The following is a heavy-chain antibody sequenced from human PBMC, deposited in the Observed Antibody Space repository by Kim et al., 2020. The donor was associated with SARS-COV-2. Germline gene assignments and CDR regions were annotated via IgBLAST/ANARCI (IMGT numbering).Heavy chain of an antibody. V-gene: IGHV4-4*07. D-gene: IGHD2-2*01. CDR2: IYTSGST. J-gene: IGHJ4*02. CDR1: GGSISSYY. CDR3: TREIVVVPAAMWVGCFDY. Sequence: SETLSLTCTVSGGSISSYYWSWIRQPAGKGLEWIGRIYTSGSTNYNPSLKRRVTMSVDTSKNQFSLKLRSVTAADTTVYYCTREIVVVPAAMWVGCFDYWGQRTLVTVSS.